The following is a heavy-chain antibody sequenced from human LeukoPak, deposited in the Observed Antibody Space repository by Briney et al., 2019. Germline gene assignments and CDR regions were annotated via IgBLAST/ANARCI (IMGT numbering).Heavy chain of an antibody. D-gene: IGHD1-7*01. J-gene: IGHJ6*02. CDR1: GYTFTSYY. Sequence: GASVKVSCKASGYTFTSYYMHWVRQAPGQGLEWMGIINPSGGSTSYAQKFQGRVTMTRDTSTSTVYMELSSPRSDDTAAYYCARVSGTTYGMDVWGQGTTVTVSS. V-gene: IGHV1-46*01. CDR2: INPSGGST. CDR3: ARVSGTTYGMDV.